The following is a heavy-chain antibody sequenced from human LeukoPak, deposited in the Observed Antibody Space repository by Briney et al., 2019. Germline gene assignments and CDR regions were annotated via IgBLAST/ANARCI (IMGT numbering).Heavy chain of an antibody. CDR2: ISSNSSYK. J-gene: IGHJ3*02. CDR3: ASNYYYDSSGYAPSDAFDI. CDR1: GFTFSSYS. Sequence: GGSLRLCCAGSGFTFSSYSMNWVRQAPGKGLESVSSISSNSSYKYYADSVKGRFTISKDKDKNSLYLQMNGLRAEDTAVYYGASNYYYDSSGYAPSDAFDIWHQGTMVTVSS. V-gene: IGHV3-21*01. D-gene: IGHD3-22*01.